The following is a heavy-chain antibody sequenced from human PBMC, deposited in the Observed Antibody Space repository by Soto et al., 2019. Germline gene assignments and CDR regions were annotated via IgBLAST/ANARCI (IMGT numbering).Heavy chain of an antibody. CDR1: GFIFRNYA. CDR3: TKSSGGSSSVGMDY. D-gene: IGHD6-6*01. CDR2: ITRDGYNK. Sequence: GGSLRLSCAVSGFIFRNYALNWVRQAPGKGLEWVASITRDGYNKYYADSVKGRFTISRDNSKNTLSLQMTALRVEDSSVYYCTKSSGGSSSVGMDYWGPGALVTVSS. J-gene: IGHJ4*02. V-gene: IGHV3-30*04.